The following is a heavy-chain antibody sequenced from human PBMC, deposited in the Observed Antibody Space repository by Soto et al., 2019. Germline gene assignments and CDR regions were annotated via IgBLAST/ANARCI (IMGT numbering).Heavy chain of an antibody. D-gene: IGHD2-15*01. CDR3: STIRSGSRGDI. V-gene: IGHV3-15*01. Sequence: GGSLRLSCAASGLTFTNAWLNWVRQAPGKGLEWVGRIKSEADGGTTDYAAPVRGRFTISRDGAKNMLYLQMNSLRTEDTAVYYCSTIRSGSRGDIWGPGTMVTVSS. CDR1: GLTFTNAW. J-gene: IGHJ3*02. CDR2: IKSEADGGTT.